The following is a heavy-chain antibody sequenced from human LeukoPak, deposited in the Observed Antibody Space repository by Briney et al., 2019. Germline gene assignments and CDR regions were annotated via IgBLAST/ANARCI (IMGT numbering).Heavy chain of an antibody. V-gene: IGHV3-33*08. Sequence: HPGGSLRLSCAASGFTFSSYAMHWVRQAPGKGLEWVALIWYDGSNKYYADSVKGRFTISRDNSKNTVYLQMNSLRAEDTAVYYCARAYYLDSSVTPDYWGQGTLVTVSS. D-gene: IGHD3-22*01. CDR1: GFTFSSYA. J-gene: IGHJ4*02. CDR2: IWYDGSNK. CDR3: ARAYYLDSSVTPDY.